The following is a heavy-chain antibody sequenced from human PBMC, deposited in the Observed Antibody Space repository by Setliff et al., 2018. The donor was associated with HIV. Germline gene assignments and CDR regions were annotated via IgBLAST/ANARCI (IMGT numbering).Heavy chain of an antibody. CDR3: ARRQQLWLLYAFDI. CDR2: VYYSGST. J-gene: IGHJ3*02. Sequence: PSETLSLTCSVSGGSIEFSSYYWGWIRQPPGKGLEWIGSVYYSGSTYYNPSLKSRLTISVDTSTNKFSLKLSSVTAADTAVYYCARRQQLWLLYAFDIWGQGTMVTVSS. V-gene: IGHV4-39*01. D-gene: IGHD5-18*01. CDR1: GGSIEFSSYY.